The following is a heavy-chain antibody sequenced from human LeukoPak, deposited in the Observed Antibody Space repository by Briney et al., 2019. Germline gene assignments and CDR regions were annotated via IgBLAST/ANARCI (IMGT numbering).Heavy chain of an antibody. V-gene: IGHV4-61*08. CDR2: VHYSGSA. D-gene: IGHD6-19*01. CDR1: GGSIGSGDYY. CDR3: ARNRGWYATDV. J-gene: IGHJ6*02. Sequence: SETLSLTCTVSGGSIGSGDYYWSWIRQPPGKGLEWIGYVHYSGSANYNPSLESRVTMSLDRSKNQFSLELTSVTAADTAVYYCARNRGWYATDVWGQGAAVTVSS.